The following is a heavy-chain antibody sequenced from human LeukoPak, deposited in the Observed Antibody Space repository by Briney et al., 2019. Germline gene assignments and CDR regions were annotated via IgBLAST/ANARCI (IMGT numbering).Heavy chain of an antibody. CDR3: AREETYYYDSSGLDY. Sequence: PGRSLRLSCAASGFTFSSYAMHWVRQAPGKGLEWVAVISYDGSNKYYADSVKGRFTISRDNAKNSLYLQMNSLRAEDTAVYYCAREETYYYDSSGLDYWGQGTLVTVSS. CDR2: ISYDGSNK. CDR1: GFTFSSYA. V-gene: IGHV3-30*04. J-gene: IGHJ4*02. D-gene: IGHD3-22*01.